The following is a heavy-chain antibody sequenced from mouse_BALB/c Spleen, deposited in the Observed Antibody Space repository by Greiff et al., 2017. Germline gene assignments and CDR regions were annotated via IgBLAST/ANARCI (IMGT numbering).Heavy chain of an antibody. D-gene: IGHD2-14*01. Sequence: EVQGVESGGGLVQPGGSRKLSCAASGFTFSSFGMHWVRQAPEKGLEWVAYISSGSSTIYYADTVKGRFTISRDNPKNTLFLQMTSLRSEDTAMYYCARGYDAWFAYWGRGTLVTVSA. V-gene: IGHV5-17*02. CDR3: ARGYDAWFAY. J-gene: IGHJ3*01. CDR2: ISSGSSTI. CDR1: GFTFSSFG.